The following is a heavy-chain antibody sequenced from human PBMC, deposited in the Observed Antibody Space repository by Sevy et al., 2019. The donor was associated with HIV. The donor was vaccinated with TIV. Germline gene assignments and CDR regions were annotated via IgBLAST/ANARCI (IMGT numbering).Heavy chain of an antibody. D-gene: IGHD1-26*01. CDR1: GGTFSSYA. V-gene: IGHV1-69*13. CDR2: IIPIFGTA. Sequence: ASVKVSCKASGGTFSSYAISWVRQAPGQGLEWMGRIIPIFGTANYAQKFQGRVTITADESTSTAYMELSSLRSEDTAVYYCARDSLISGGTLGPDYWGQGTLVTVSS. CDR3: ARDSLISGGTLGPDY. J-gene: IGHJ4*02.